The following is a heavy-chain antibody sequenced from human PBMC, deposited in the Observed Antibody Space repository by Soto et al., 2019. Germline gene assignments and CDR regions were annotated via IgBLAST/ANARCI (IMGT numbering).Heavy chain of an antibody. CDR1: GGSIRSGDYY. J-gene: IGHJ4*02. CDR3: ARERSTSTDYIDC. D-gene: IGHD2-2*01. Sequence: QAQLHESGPGLVKPSQTLSLTCTVSGGSIRSGDYYWSWIRQPPGKGLEWIEYINSSGRTSYNPSHKRRVTISTEPSRNHFSLDLSAVSAADTAVYYCARERSTSTDYIDCWGQGTLGTGSS. V-gene: IGHV4-30-4*01. CDR2: INSSGRT.